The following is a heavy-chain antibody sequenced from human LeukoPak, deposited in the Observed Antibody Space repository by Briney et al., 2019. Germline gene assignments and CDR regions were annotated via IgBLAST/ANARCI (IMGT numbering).Heavy chain of an antibody. CDR1: GFTLSGYF. CDR2: IKGDGSEK. J-gene: IGHJ6*02. Sequence: GGSLRLSCAASGFTLSGYFMSWVRQAPGEGLEWVASIKGDGSEKYYVDSVKGRFTISRDNAKNSLYLQMNSLRAEDTAVYYCAKGEAVTTYYYYGMDVWGQGTTVTVSS. V-gene: IGHV3-7*03. D-gene: IGHD4-17*01. CDR3: AKGEAVTTYYYYGMDV.